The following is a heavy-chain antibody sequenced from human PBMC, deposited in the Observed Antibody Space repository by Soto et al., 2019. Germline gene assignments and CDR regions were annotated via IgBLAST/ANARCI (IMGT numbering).Heavy chain of an antibody. D-gene: IGHD2-21*01. Sequence: GGSLRLSCAASGFRSSKYDMYWVRQGAGKRLEWVSTIRTAGESYYADSVKGRFIVSRENAKNSVYLQMNSLRAGDTAVYYCVRGGGVYTFESWGQGTQVTVSS. CDR2: IRTAGES. CDR1: GFRSSKYD. J-gene: IGHJ4*02. V-gene: IGHV3-13*01. CDR3: VRGGGVYTFES.